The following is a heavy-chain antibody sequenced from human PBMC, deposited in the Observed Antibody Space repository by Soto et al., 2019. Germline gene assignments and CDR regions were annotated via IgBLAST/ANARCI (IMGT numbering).Heavy chain of an antibody. Sequence: SETLSLTCTVSGVSVSNGSYYWSWIRQPPGKGLEWIGYIYYSGSTNYNPSLKSRVTISVDTSKNQFSLKLSSVTATDTAIYYCAREQQLGHVKSFDYWGQGTLVT. CDR1: GVSVSNGSYY. J-gene: IGHJ4*02. V-gene: IGHV4-61*01. D-gene: IGHD6-13*01. CDR2: IYYSGST. CDR3: AREQQLGHVKSFDY.